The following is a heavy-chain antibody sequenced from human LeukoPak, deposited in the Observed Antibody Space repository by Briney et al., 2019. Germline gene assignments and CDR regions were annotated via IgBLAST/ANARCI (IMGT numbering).Heavy chain of an antibody. CDR2: ISAYNGNT. J-gene: IGHJ4*02. V-gene: IGHV1-18*01. CDR3: ARGQTGSDYGDPDPLGY. D-gene: IGHD4-17*01. CDR1: GYTFTSYG. Sequence: ASVTVSCKTFGYTFTSYGITWVRQAPGQGLEWMGWISAYNGNTNYAQKFQGRVTMITDASTSTAYMELRSLRSDDTAVYYCARGQTGSDYGDPDPLGYWGQGTLVTVSS.